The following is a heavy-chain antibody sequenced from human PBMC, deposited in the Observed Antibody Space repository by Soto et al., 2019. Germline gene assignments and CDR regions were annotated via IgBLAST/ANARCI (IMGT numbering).Heavy chain of an antibody. Sequence: GGSLRLSCAASGFTFSSYAMSWVRQAPGKGLEWVSGISGSGDITYYADSVKGRFTISRDNSKNMLYLEMNSLRAEDTAEYYCAKLAILRFLEWLLPDGMDVWGQGTTVTVSS. J-gene: IGHJ6*02. V-gene: IGHV3-23*01. D-gene: IGHD3-3*01. CDR1: GFTFSSYA. CDR3: AKLAILRFLEWLLPDGMDV. CDR2: ISGSGDIT.